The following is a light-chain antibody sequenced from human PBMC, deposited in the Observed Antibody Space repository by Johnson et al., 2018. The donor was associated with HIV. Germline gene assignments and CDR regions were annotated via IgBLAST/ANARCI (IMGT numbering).Light chain of an antibody. Sequence: QSVLTQPPSVSAAPGQMVSISCSGSSSNIGKNYVSWYQQFPGTAPKLLIHENKKRPSGIPDRFSGSKSGTSATLDIPGLQTGDEADYSCGTWDSSLGAWVFGTGTKVTVL. CDR1: SSNIGKNY. J-gene: IGLJ1*01. V-gene: IGLV1-51*02. CDR3: GTWDSSLGAWV. CDR2: ENK.